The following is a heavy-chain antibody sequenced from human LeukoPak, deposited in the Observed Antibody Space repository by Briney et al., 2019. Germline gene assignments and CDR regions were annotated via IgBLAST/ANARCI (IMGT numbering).Heavy chain of an antibody. Sequence: GGSLRLSCAASGFTFSSYWMSWVRQAPGKGLEWVANIKQDGSEKYYVDSVKGRFTISRDNAKNSLYLQMNSLRAEDTAVYYCARDGGPGIAVVDYKIPFDYWGQGTLVTVSS. CDR1: GFTFSSYW. CDR2: IKQDGSEK. CDR3: ARDGGPGIAVVDYKIPFDY. V-gene: IGHV3-7*01. J-gene: IGHJ4*02. D-gene: IGHD6-19*01.